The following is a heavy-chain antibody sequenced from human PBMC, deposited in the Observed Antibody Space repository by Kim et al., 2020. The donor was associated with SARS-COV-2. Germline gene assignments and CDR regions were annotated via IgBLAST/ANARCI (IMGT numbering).Heavy chain of an antibody. V-gene: IGHV4-4*02. CDR3: AREEYSSSWPYYYGMDV. CDR2: IYHSGST. Sequence: SETLSLTCAVSGGSISSSNWWSWVRQPPGKGLEWIGEIYHSGSTNYNPSLKSRVTISVDKSKNQFSLKLSSVTAADTAVYYCAREEYSSSWPYYYGMDVWGQGTTVTVSS. D-gene: IGHD6-13*01. CDR1: GGSISSSNW. J-gene: IGHJ6*02.